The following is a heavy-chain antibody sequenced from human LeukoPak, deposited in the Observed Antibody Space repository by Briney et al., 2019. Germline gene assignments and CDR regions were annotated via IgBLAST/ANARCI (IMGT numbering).Heavy chain of an antibody. V-gene: IGHV4-61*02. Sequence: SETLSLTCTVSGGSISSGSYYWSWIRQPAGKGLEWIGRIYTSGSTNHNPSLKSRVTISVDTSKNQFSLKLSSVTAADTAVYYCARDRGWFGEFLFYYWGQGTLVTVSS. CDR1: GGSISSGSYY. D-gene: IGHD3-10*01. J-gene: IGHJ4*02. CDR3: ARDRGWFGEFLFYY. CDR2: IYTSGST.